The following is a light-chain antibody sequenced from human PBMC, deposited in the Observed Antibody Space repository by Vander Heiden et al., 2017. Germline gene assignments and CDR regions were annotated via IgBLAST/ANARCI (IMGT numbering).Light chain of an antibody. V-gene: IGLV3-19*01. CDR2: GNN. CDR1: TLRTYY. CDR3: NSRDSSGNHLV. J-gene: IGLJ2*01. Sequence: SSELTQDPSVSVALGQTVRITCQGDTLRTYYATWYQQKPGQAPILVIYGNNNRPTRIPDRFSGSRSGTTASLTITWAQAEDEADYYCNSRDSSGNHLVFGGGTKLTVL.